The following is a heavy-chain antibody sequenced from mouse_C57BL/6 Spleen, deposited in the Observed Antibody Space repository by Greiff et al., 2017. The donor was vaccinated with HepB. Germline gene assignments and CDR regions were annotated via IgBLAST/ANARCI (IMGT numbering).Heavy chain of an antibody. J-gene: IGHJ2*01. Sequence: EVQLQQSGPELVKPGASVKIPCKASGYTFTDYNMDWVKQSHGKSLEWIGDINPNNGGTIYNQKFKGKATLTVDKSSSTAYMELRSLTSEDTAVYYCARAFITTVVNYFDYWGQGTTLTVSS. D-gene: IGHD1-1*01. CDR2: INPNNGGT. CDR1: GYTFTDYN. V-gene: IGHV1-18*01. CDR3: ARAFITTVVNYFDY.